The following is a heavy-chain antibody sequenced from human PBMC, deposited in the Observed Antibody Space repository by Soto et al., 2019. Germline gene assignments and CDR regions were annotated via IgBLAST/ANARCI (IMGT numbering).Heavy chain of an antibody. CDR2: IYYSGST. CDR3: ARAPDDILTGYYYFDY. V-gene: IGHV4-61*08. Sequence: TCAVSGGSISSGDYNWSGIRQPPGKGLEWIGYIYYSGSTNYNPSLKSRVTISVDTSKNQFSLKLSSVTAADTAVYYCARAPDDILTGYYYFDYWGQGTLVTVSS. CDR1: GGSISSGDYN. J-gene: IGHJ4*02. D-gene: IGHD3-9*01.